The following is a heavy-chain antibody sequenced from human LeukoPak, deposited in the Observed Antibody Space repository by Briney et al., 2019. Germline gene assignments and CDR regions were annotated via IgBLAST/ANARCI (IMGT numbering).Heavy chain of an antibody. CDR2: IYYNGNT. J-gene: IGHJ6*02. D-gene: IGHD1-26*01. Sequence: PSETLSLTCSVSDGSINSYYWNWIRRPPGKGLGWIGYIYYNGNTNYSPSLKSRVTMSVDTSKNLFSLEVSSVTAADTAVYYCARGRSNYYGMDVWGQGTTVTVSS. CDR1: DGSINSYY. CDR3: ARGRSNYYGMDV. V-gene: IGHV4-59*01.